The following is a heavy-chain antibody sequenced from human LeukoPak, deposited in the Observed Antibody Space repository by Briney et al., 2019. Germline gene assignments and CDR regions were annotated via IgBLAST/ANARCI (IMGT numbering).Heavy chain of an antibody. V-gene: IGHV3-23*01. D-gene: IGHD3-22*01. CDR1: GFTFSSYA. CDR2: ISGSGGST. CDR3: AKDLVPYYYDSSGENPWYYFDY. J-gene: IGHJ4*02. Sequence: PGGSLRLSCAASGFTFSSYAMSWVRQAPGKGLKWASAISGSGGSTYYADSVKARFTISRDNSKNTLYPQMNSLRAEDTAVYYCAKDLVPYYYDSSGENPWYYFDYWGQGPLVTVSS.